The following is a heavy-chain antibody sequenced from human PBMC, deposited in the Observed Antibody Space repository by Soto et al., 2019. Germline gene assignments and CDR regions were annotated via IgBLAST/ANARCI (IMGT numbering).Heavy chain of an antibody. CDR3: VTGGIVVVKGMDV. J-gene: IGHJ6*02. CDR2: ISSNGGST. CDR1: GFTFSSYA. D-gene: IGHD2-15*01. V-gene: IGHV3-64D*06. Sequence: HPGGSLRLSCSASGFTFSSYAMHWVRQAPGKGLEYVSAISSNGGSTYYADSVKGRFTISRDNSKNTLYLQMSSLRAEDTAVYYCVTGGIVVVKGMDVWGQGTTVTVSS.